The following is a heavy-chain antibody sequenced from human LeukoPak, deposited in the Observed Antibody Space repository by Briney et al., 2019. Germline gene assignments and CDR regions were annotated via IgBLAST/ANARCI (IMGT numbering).Heavy chain of an antibody. Sequence: GGSLRLSCAASGFTFSSFWMHWVRQVPGEGLVFISRINTDGSRTDYVDSVKGRFTISRDNAKNTLYLQMNSLRVEDTAVYYCARDLEGYYDSSGLRGQGTLVTVSS. V-gene: IGHV3-74*01. D-gene: IGHD3-22*01. CDR1: GFTFSSFW. CDR3: ARDLEGYYDSSGL. CDR2: INTDGSRT. J-gene: IGHJ1*01.